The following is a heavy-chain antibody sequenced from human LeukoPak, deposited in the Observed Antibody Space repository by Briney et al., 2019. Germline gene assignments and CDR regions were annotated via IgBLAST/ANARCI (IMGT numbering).Heavy chain of an antibody. V-gene: IGHV3-43*02. CDR1: GFTFDDYA. CDR2: ISGDGGST. Sequence: GGSLRLSCAASGFTFDDYAMHWVRQAPGKGLEWVSLISGDGGSTYYVDSVKGRFTISRDNRKNSLYLQMNSLRTEDTALYYCAKVRDFWSGYHDYWGQGTLVTVSS. D-gene: IGHD3-3*01. CDR3: AKVRDFWSGYHDY. J-gene: IGHJ4*02.